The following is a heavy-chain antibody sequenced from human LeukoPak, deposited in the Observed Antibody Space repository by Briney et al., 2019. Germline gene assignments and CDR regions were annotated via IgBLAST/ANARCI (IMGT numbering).Heavy chain of an antibody. CDR2: NYHRGNT. CDR1: GGSISSSNW. Sequence: SETLSXTCAVSGGSISSSNWWNWVRQPPGKGLEWIGENYHRGNTNYKPSLKSRVTISVDTSTNQFSLRVNSVTAADTAVYYCXXAXXPPDXGFGRAPYYFDKWGRGTLVTVSS. CDR3: XXAXXPPDXGFGRAPYYFDK. D-gene: IGHD3-16*01. J-gene: IGHJ4*02. V-gene: IGHV4-4*02.